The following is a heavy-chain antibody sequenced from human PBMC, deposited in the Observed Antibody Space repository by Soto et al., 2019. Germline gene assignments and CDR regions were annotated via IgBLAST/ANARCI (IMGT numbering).Heavy chain of an antibody. D-gene: IGHD3-3*01. J-gene: IGHJ4*02. V-gene: IGHV3-33*01. CDR2: IWSDGSRA. CDR1: RVTFSTFD. Sequence: GGSLRLSCAASRVTFSTFDMHWVRQAPGKGLEWVALIWSDGSRAFYADFVQDRFFISRDNSRNTLYLQMNSLRDEDTAVYHCTRDFTWSEVYWGQGVQVTVSS. CDR3: TRDFTWSEVY.